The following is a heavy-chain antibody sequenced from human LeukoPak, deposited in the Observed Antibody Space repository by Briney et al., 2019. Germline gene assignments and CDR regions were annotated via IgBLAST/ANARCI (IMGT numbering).Heavy chain of an antibody. CDR2: DYYSGIT. CDR1: DGSFSSSSYY. J-gene: IGHJ3*01. V-gene: IGHV4-39*01. Sequence: SETLSLTCTVSDGSFSSSSYYWGWIRQPPGKGLEWIGSDYYSGITYYNPSLKSRLTISVDTSKTQFSLKLSSVTAADKAVYYCARQIAASRWAFDVWGQGTVVTVSS. CDR3: ARQIAASRWAFDV. D-gene: IGHD6-13*01.